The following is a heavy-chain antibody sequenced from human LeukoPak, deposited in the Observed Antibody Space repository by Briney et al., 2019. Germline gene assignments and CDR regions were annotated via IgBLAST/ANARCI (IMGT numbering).Heavy chain of an antibody. J-gene: IGHJ5*02. V-gene: IGHV4-59*01. D-gene: IGHD3-9*01. Sequence: SETLSLTCTVSGGSISSYYCSWIRQPPGKGLEWIGYIYYSGSTNYNPSLKSRVTISVDTSKNQFSLKLSSVTAADTAVYYCARYSYDILTGYPKGWFDPWGQGTLVTVSS. CDR3: ARYSYDILTGYPKGWFDP. CDR1: GGSISSYY. CDR2: IYYSGST.